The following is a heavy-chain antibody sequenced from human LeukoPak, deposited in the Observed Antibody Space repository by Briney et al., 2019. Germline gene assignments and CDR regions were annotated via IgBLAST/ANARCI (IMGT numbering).Heavy chain of an antibody. CDR2: IYYSGST. Sequence: NPSETLSPTCTVSGASISSYYWSWIRQPPGKGLEWIGYIYYSGSTNYNPSLKSRVTISVDTSTNQFSLKLSSVTAADTAVYYCASGPYPAAGTDHQFDYWGQGTLVTVSS. CDR3: ASGPYPAAGTDHQFDY. D-gene: IGHD6-13*01. V-gene: IGHV4-59*01. CDR1: GASISSYY. J-gene: IGHJ4*02.